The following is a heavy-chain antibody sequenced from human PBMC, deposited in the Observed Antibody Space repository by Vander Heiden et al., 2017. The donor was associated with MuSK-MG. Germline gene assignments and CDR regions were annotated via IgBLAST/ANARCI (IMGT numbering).Heavy chain of an antibody. J-gene: IGHJ4*02. CDR3: ARDHFDYYDSNG. D-gene: IGHD3-22*01. V-gene: IGHV3-11*01. Sequence: QVQLVESGRGLVKPGGSLRLSCAASGFTFSDYYMSWIRQAPGKGLEWVSYISSSGSTIYYADAVKGRFTISRDNAKNSLYLKMKSMRAEDTAVYYCARDHFDYYDSNGWGQGTLVTVYS. CDR2: ISSSGSTI. CDR1: GFTFSDYY.